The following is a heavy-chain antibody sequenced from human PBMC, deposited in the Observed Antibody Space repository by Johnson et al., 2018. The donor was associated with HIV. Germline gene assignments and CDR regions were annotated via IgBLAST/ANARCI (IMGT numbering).Heavy chain of an antibody. CDR1: GFTFSTYG. J-gene: IGHJ3*02. D-gene: IGHD1-1*01. V-gene: IGHV3-33*05. Sequence: QVQLVESGGGVVQPGGSLRLSCAASGFTFSTYGMHWVRQAPGKGLEWVTFISYDGSNKYYADSVKGRFTISRDNSKNTLYLQMNSLRAEDTAVYYCATSTASDAFDIWGQGTMVTVSS. CDR2: ISYDGSNK. CDR3: ATSTASDAFDI.